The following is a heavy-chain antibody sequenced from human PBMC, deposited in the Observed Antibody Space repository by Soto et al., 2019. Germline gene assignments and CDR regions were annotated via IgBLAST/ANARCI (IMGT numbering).Heavy chain of an antibody. J-gene: IGHJ4*02. Sequence: SETLSLTCTVSGGSISSSSYYWGWIRQPPGKGLEWIGSIYYSGSTYYNPSLKSRVTISVDTFKNQFSLKLSSVTAADTVVYYCAKRAPAVTTSFYFHYGGRGNLVT. CDR1: GGSISSSSYY. V-gene: IGHV4-39*01. CDR2: IYYSGST. D-gene: IGHD4-17*01. CDR3: AKRAPAVTTSFYFHY.